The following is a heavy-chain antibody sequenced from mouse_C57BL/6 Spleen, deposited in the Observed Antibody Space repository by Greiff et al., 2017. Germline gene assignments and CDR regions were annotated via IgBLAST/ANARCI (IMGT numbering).Heavy chain of an antibody. CDR2: IRTGGGT. Sequence: VLLVESGPGLVAPSQSLSITCTVSGFSLTNYAISWVRQPPGKGLEWLGVIRTGGGTNYNSALKSRLSISTDNSESHVFLKMNKLQTDNTARYDCARKGGELYYFDYWGQGTTLTVSS. V-gene: IGHV2-9-1*01. CDR3: ARKGGELYYFDY. J-gene: IGHJ2*01. D-gene: IGHD2-13*01. CDR1: GFSLTNYA.